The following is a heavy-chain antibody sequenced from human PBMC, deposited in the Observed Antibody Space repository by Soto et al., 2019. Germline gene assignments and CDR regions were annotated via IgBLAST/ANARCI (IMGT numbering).Heavy chain of an antibody. V-gene: IGHV3-23*01. CDR1: GFTFSSYA. Sequence: EVQLLESGGGLVQPGGSLRLSCVASGFTFSSYAMTWVRQAPGKGLEWVSVVCGSGTKTFYADSVKGRFIISRDNSKNTLYLQMSSLRAEDTAVYYCARDPLRYFDWLSQKSDPFDYWGQGTPVTVSS. CDR2: VCGSGTKT. J-gene: IGHJ4*02. D-gene: IGHD3-9*01. CDR3: ARDPLRYFDWLSQKSDPFDY.